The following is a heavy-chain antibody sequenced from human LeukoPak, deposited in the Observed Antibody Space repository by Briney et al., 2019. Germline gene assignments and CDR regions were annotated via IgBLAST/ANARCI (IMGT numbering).Heavy chain of an antibody. CDR1: GFTFSSYW. V-gene: IGHV3-7*01. CDR3: AREGGAVAGTLVVYFDL. J-gene: IGHJ2*01. D-gene: IGHD6-19*01. Sequence: GGSLRLSCAASGFTFSSYWMSWVRQAPGKGLEWVANIKQDGSEKYYVDSVKGRFTISRDNAKNSLCLQMNSLRAEDTAVYYCAREGGAVAGTLVVYFDLWGRGTLVTVSS. CDR2: IKQDGSEK.